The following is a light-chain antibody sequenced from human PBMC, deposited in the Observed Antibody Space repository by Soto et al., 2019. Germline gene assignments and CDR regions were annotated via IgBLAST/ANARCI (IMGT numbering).Light chain of an antibody. CDR1: PSISSW. V-gene: IGKV1-5*03. CDR2: KAS. J-gene: IGKJ1*01. Sequence: DIQMTQSPSTLSASVGDRVTITCRASPSISSWLAWYQQKPGKAPKLLVYKASSLESGVPSRFSGSGSGTEFTLTITSLQPDDFAAYDFHQYNSYSTFGQGTKVEIK. CDR3: HQYNSYST.